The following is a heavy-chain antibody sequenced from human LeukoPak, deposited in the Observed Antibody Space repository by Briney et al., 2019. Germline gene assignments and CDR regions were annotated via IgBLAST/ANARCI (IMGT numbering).Heavy chain of an antibody. CDR3: AREVDSDYYDSSGLYYFDY. V-gene: IGHV3-11*01. CDR2: ISSSGSTI. Sequence: GGSLRLSCAASGFTFSDYYMRWIRPAPGKGLEWVSYISSSGSTIYYADSVKGRFTISRDNAKNSLYLQMNSLRAEDTAVYYCAREVDSDYYDSSGLYYFDYWGQGTLVTVSS. J-gene: IGHJ4*02. D-gene: IGHD3-22*01. CDR1: GFTFSDYY.